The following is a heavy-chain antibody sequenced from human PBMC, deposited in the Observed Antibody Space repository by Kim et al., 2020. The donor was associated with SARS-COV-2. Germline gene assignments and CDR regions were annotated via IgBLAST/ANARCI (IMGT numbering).Heavy chain of an antibody. D-gene: IGHD5-18*01. Sequence: GGSLRLSCAASGFTFSNAWMSWVRQAPGKGLEWVGRIKSKTDGGTTDYAAPVKGRFTISRDDSKNTLYLQMNSLKTEDTAVYYCTTGFGEYSYAILYYYYGMDVWGQGTTVTVSS. CDR1: GFTFSNAW. J-gene: IGHJ6*02. CDR2: IKSKTDGGTT. V-gene: IGHV3-15*01. CDR3: TTGFGEYSYAILYYYYGMDV.